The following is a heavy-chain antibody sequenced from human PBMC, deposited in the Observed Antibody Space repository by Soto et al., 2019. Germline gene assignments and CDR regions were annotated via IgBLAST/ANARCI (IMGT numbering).Heavy chain of an antibody. V-gene: IGHV3-23*01. Sequence: GGSLRLSCAASGFTFSSYAMSWVRQAPGKGLEWVSAISGSGGSTYYADSVKGRFTISRDNSKNTLYLQMNSLRAEDTAVYYYAKDAGYCSSTSCYGLYAFDIWGQGTMVTVSS. J-gene: IGHJ3*02. CDR2: ISGSGGST. CDR3: AKDAGYCSSTSCYGLYAFDI. CDR1: GFTFSSYA. D-gene: IGHD2-2*01.